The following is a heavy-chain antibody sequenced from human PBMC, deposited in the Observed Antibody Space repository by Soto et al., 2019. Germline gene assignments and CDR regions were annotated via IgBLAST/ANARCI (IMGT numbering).Heavy chain of an antibody. CDR1: GFSLSTSGMR. CDR3: ARDYYGTGSYYNGIDF. J-gene: IGHJ4*02. Sequence: TLVNPTQTLTLTCTFSGFSLSTSGMRVSWIRQPPGKALEWLARIDWDDDKFYSTSLKTRLTISKDTSTNQVVLTMTNMYPVDTATYYCARDYYGTGSYYNGIDFWGQGTLVTVS. CDR2: IDWDDDK. V-gene: IGHV2-70*04. D-gene: IGHD3-10*01.